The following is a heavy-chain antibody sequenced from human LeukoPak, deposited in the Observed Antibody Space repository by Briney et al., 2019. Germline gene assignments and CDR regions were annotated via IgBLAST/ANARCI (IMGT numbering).Heavy chain of an antibody. CDR1: GGSISSGDYY. V-gene: IGHV4-30-4*01. CDR3: ARVSEDMVRGVITNWFDP. D-gene: IGHD3-10*01. Sequence: SETLSLTCTVSGGSISSGDYYWSWIRQPPGKGLEWIGYIYYSGSTYYNPSLKSRVTISVDTSKNQFSLKLSSVTAADTAVYYRARVSEDMVRGVITNWFDPWGQGTLVTVSS. CDR2: IYYSGST. J-gene: IGHJ5*02.